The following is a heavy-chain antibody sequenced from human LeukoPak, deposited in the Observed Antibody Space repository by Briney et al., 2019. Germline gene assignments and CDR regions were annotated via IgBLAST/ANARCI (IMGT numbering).Heavy chain of an antibody. CDR3: ARVGRWLPDY. J-gene: IGHJ4*02. CDR2: INPNSGGT. D-gene: IGHD3-22*01. Sequence: GSSVKVSCKASGGTFSSYAISWVRQAPGQGLEWMGRINPNSGGTNYAQKFQGRVTMTRDTSISTAYMELSRLRSDDTAVYYCARVGRWLPDYWGQGTLVTVSS. V-gene: IGHV1-2*06. CDR1: GGTFSSYA.